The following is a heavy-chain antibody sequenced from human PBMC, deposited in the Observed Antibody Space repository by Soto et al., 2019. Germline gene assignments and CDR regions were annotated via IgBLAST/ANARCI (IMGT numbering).Heavy chain of an antibody. Sequence: SVKVCCKASGGTFSSYAISWVRQAPGQGLEWMGGIIPIFGTANYAQKFQGRVTITADESTSTAYMELSSLRSEDTAVYYCAREFPTIFGVVTPKDYGMDVWGQGTTVTVSS. CDR2: IIPIFGTA. V-gene: IGHV1-69*13. CDR1: GGTFSSYA. CDR3: AREFPTIFGVVTPKDYGMDV. D-gene: IGHD3-3*01. J-gene: IGHJ6*02.